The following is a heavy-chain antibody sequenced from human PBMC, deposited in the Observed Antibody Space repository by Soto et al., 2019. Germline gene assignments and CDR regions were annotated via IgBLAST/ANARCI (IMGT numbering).Heavy chain of an antibody. CDR2: ISAYNGNT. CDR1: GYTFTSYG. J-gene: IGHJ1*01. V-gene: IGHV1-18*04. Sequence: WASVKVSCKASGYTFTSYGISWVRQAPGQGLEWMGWISAYNGNTNYAQKFQGRVTMTTDTSTSTADMELRSLRSDDTAVYYCARVYDYWSGYHPNEYFQHWGQGTLVTVSS. CDR3: ARVYDYWSGYHPNEYFQH. D-gene: IGHD3-3*01.